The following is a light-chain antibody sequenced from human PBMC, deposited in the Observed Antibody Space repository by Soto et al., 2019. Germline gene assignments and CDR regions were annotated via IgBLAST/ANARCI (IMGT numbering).Light chain of an antibody. V-gene: IGKV3-20*01. CDR3: QQYGSSPST. CDR2: GAS. J-gene: IGKJ1*01. CDR1: QSAFSSY. Sequence: EIVLTQSPGTLSLSPGERATLSCRASQSAFSSYLAWYQQKPGQAPRLLIYGASSRATGIPDRFSGRGSGTDFTLTISRLEPEDFAVYYCQQYGSSPSTLGQGTKVEIK.